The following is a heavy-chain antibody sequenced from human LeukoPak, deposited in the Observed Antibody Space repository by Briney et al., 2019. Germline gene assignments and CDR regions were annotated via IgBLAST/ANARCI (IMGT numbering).Heavy chain of an antibody. CDR3: ARGGYSYGYDFDY. J-gene: IGHJ4*02. CDR2: INHSGST. CDR1: GGSFSGYY. Sequence: SETLSLTCAVYGGSFSGYYWSWIRQPPGKGLEWIGEINHSGSTNYNPSLKSRVTISVDRSKNQFSLKLSSVTAADTAVYYCARGGYSYGYDFDYWGQGTLVTVSS. D-gene: IGHD5-18*01. V-gene: IGHV4-34*01.